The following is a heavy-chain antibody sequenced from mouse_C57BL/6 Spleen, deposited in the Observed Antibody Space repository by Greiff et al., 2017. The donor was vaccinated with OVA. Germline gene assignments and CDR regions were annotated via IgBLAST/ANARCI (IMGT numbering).Heavy chain of an antibody. Sequence: VQLVESGAELVKPGASVKISCKASGYAFSSYWMNWVKQRPGKGLEWIGQIYPGDGDTNYNGKFKGKATLTADKSSSTAYMQLSSLTSEDSAVYFCARAYGSSRYFDVWGTGTTVTVSS. CDR1: GYAFSSYW. D-gene: IGHD1-1*01. J-gene: IGHJ1*03. CDR3: ARAYGSSRYFDV. V-gene: IGHV1-80*01. CDR2: IYPGDGDT.